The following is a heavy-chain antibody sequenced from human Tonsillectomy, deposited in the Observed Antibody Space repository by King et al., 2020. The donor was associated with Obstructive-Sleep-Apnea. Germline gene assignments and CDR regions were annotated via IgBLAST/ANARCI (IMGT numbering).Heavy chain of an antibody. D-gene: IGHD2-15*01. V-gene: IGHV4-34*01. CDR3: AYCSGGSCYLVDY. CDR1: GVSFSGYY. J-gene: IGHJ4*02. CDR2: INHSGST. Sequence: VQLQQWGAGLLKPSETLSLTCAVYGVSFSGYYWSWIRQPPGKGLEWIGEINHSGSTNYNPSLKSRVTISVDTSKNQFSLKLSSVTAADTAVYYCAYCSGGSCYLVDYWGQGTLVTVSS.